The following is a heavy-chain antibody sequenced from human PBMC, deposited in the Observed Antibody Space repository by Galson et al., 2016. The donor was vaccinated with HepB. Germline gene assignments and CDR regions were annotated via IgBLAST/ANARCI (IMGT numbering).Heavy chain of an antibody. CDR2: IYYSGTT. D-gene: IGHD3-10*01. V-gene: IGHV4-61*01. Sequence: ETLSLTCTVSGASVRSGSHYWSWIRQPPGKGLEWIAYIYYSGTTTYNPPLKSRLTISVDTSKNQFSLKLSSVTAADTAVYYCARERLTMLRGIIMRDFDYWGQGTLVTVSS. J-gene: IGHJ4*02. CDR3: ARERLTMLRGIIMRDFDY. CDR1: GASVRSGSHY.